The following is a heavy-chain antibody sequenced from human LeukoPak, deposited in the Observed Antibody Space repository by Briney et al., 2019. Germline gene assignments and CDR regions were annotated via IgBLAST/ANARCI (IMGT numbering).Heavy chain of an antibody. CDR1: GFTFSSYA. CDR2: ISGSGGST. D-gene: IGHD2-2*01. Sequence: GGSLRLSCAASGFTFSSYAMSWVRQAPGKGLEWVSAISGSGGSTYYADSVKGRFTIPRDNSKNTLYLQMNSLRAEDTAVYYCAKRSVAYCSSTSCYAGAFDIWGQGTMVTVSS. CDR3: AKRSVAYCSSTSCYAGAFDI. J-gene: IGHJ3*02. V-gene: IGHV3-23*01.